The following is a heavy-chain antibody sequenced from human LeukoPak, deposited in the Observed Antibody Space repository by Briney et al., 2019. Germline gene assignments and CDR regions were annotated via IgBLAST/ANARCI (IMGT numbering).Heavy chain of an antibody. CDR2: IIPIFGIA. D-gene: IGHD3-3*01. CDR1: GGTFSSYA. V-gene: IGHV1-69*04. Sequence: SSVKVSCKASGGTFSSYAISWVRQAPGQGLEWMGRIIPIFGIANYAQKCQGRVTITADKSTSTAYMELSSLRSEDTAVYYCARDPPTSYYDFWSGYYSDAFDIWGQGTMVTVSS. J-gene: IGHJ3*02. CDR3: ARDPPTSYYDFWSGYYSDAFDI.